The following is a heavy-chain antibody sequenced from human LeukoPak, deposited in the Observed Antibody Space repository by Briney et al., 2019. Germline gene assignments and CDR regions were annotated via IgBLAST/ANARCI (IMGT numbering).Heavy chain of an antibody. CDR3: ARYHNGYDDY. J-gene: IGHJ4*02. Sequence: PSETLSLTCTVSGGSISSYYWSWIRQPAGKGLEWIGRIYTSGSTNYNPSLKSRVTISLDTSRSHFSLELVSVTAADTAIYYCARYHNGYDDYWGQGTLVTVSS. D-gene: IGHD5-12*01. CDR1: GGSISSYY. CDR2: IYTSGST. V-gene: IGHV4-4*07.